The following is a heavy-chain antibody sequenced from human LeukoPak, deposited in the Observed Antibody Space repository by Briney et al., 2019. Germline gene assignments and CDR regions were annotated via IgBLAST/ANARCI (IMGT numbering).Heavy chain of an antibody. CDR1: GGSFSRYF. Sequence: SETLSLTCAVYGGSFSRYFWSWILQPPGKGLEWIGEINHGGSTNYNPSLKSRLTISVDTSKNQFSLKLSSVTAADTAVYYCAREGVYYDILAAYYRPYYSECWGQGTLVTVYS. J-gene: IGHJ4*02. CDR3: AREGVYYDILAAYYRPYYSEC. V-gene: IGHV4-34*01. CDR2: INHGGST. D-gene: IGHD3-9*01.